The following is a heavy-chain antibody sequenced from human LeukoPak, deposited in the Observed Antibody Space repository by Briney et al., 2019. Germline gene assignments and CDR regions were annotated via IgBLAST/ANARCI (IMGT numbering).Heavy chain of an antibody. CDR3: VRRDPGWNYFDY. CDR1: GGSIPSHY. V-gene: IGHV4-59*08. D-gene: IGHD6-19*01. CDR2: IFYTGKN. Sequence: PSETLCLTCAVSGGSIPSHYWGWIRQPPAKGLQWIGDIFYTGKNNYNPSLKSRVTISLDTSKDHLSLHLTSVLAADTAIYYCVRRDPGWNYFDYWGQGILVTVSS. J-gene: IGHJ4*02.